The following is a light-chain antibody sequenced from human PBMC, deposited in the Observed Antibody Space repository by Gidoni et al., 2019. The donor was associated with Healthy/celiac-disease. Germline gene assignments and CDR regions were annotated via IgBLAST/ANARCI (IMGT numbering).Light chain of an antibody. Sequence: EIVLTQSPATLSLSPGESATLSCRASQSVSSYLAWYQQKPGQAPRLLIYDASNRATGIPARFSGSGSGTDFTLTISSLEPEDFAVYYCQQRSNWPPLTFGGXTKVEIK. CDR3: QQRSNWPPLT. CDR2: DAS. J-gene: IGKJ4*01. V-gene: IGKV3-11*01. CDR1: QSVSSY.